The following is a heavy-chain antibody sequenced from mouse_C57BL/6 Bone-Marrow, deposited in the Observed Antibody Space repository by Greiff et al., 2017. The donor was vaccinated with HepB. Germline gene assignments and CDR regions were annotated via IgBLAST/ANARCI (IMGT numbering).Heavy chain of an antibody. Sequence: DVHLVESGGGLVQPKGSLKLSCAASGFSFNTYAMNWVRQAPGKGLEWVARIRSKSNNYATYYADSVKDRFTISRDDSESMLYLQMNNLKTEDTAMYYCVRQRVYDGYFYAMDYWGQGTSVTVSS. J-gene: IGHJ4*01. CDR1: GFSFNTYA. D-gene: IGHD2-3*01. CDR3: VRQRVYDGYFYAMDY. V-gene: IGHV10-1*01. CDR2: IRSKSNNYAT.